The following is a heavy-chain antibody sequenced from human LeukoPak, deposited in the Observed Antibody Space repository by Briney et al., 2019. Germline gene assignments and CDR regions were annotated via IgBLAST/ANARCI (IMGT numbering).Heavy chain of an antibody. CDR1: GYTFTSYD. V-gene: IGHV1-8*01. J-gene: IGHJ5*02. D-gene: IGHD6-6*01. CDR2: MNPHSGNT. Sequence: ASVNVSSKASGYTFTSYDINWVRQATGEGLEWMGWMNPHSGNTASAQKLQGGVTMTKNTPRSTAHMELGSLRSEATTVYYCARGSIAANWFDPWGQGTLVTVSS. CDR3: ARGSIAANWFDP.